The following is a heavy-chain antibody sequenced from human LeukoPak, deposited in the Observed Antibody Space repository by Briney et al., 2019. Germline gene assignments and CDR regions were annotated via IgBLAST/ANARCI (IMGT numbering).Heavy chain of an antibody. V-gene: IGHV3-23*01. CDR1: GFTFSSYA. D-gene: IGHD3-3*01. J-gene: IGHJ3*02. CDR3: AKDGLRFLEWLLYIADAFDI. CDR2: ISGSGGST. Sequence: GGSLRLSCAASGFTFSSYAMSWVRQAPGKGLEWVSAISGSGGSTYYADSVKGRFTISRDNSKNTLYLQMNSLRAEDTAVYYCAKDGLRFLEWLLYIADAFDIWGQGTMVTVSS.